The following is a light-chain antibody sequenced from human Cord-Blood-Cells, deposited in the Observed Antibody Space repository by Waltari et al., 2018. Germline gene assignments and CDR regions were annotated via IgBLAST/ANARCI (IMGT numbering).Light chain of an antibody. Sequence: EIVMTQSPATLSVSPVERATLSCRASQSVSSNLAWYPQKPGHAPGLLIYGASTRATGIPARFSGSASGTEFTLTISSLQSEEFAVYYSQKYNNWPPVTFGQGTKLEIK. V-gene: IGKV3-15*01. CDR1: QSVSSN. CDR2: GAS. CDR3: QKYNNWPPVT. J-gene: IGKJ2*01.